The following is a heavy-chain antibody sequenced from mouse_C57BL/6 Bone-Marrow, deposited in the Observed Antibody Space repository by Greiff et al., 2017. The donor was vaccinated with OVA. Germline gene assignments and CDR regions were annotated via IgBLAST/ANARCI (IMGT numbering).Heavy chain of an antibody. CDR3: TRGSTTVSDY. V-gene: IGHV1-15*01. D-gene: IGHD1-1*01. CDR1: GYTFTDYE. CDR2: IDPETGGT. J-gene: IGHJ2*01. Sequence: QVQLKQSGAELVRPGASVTLSCKASGYTFTDYEMHWVKQTPVHGLEWIGAIDPETGGTAYNQKFKGKAILTADKSSSTAYMELRSLTSEDSAVYYCTRGSTTVSDYWGQGTTLTVSS.